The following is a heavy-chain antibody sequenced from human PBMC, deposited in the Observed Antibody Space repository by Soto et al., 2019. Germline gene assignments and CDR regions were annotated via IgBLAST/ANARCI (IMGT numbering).Heavy chain of an antibody. CDR1: GGSISSYY. V-gene: IGHV4-59*01. J-gene: IGHJ6*03. Sequence: SETLSLTCTVSGGSISSYYWSWIRQPPGKGLEWIGYIYYSGSTNYNPSLKSRITITVDTFKNQFSLKLSSVTAADTAVYYCARGIGYYYYMDVWGKGTTVTVSS. CDR2: IYYSGST. CDR3: ARGIGYYYYMDV. D-gene: IGHD2-21*01.